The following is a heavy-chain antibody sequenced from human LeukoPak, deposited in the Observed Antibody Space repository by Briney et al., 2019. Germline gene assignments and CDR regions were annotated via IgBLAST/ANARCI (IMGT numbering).Heavy chain of an antibody. CDR1: GCSFSNYG. CDR3: AKGFYIAMVPAAHPYFDY. V-gene: IGHV3-30*02. Sequence: GGSLRLSSVASGCSFSNYGMHWVRQAPGRGLEGVGFIRNVGSNKYYVDSVKGRFTISRDNSKNTLYLQMNSLRAEDTAVYYCAKGFYIAMVPAAHPYFDYWGQGTLVTVSS. D-gene: IGHD2-2*01. CDR2: IRNVGSNK. J-gene: IGHJ4*02.